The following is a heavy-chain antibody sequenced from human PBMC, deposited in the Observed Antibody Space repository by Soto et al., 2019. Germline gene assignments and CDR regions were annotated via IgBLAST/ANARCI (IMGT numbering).Heavy chain of an antibody. CDR2: IYYSGST. CDR1: GGSISSGGYY. J-gene: IGHJ5*02. CDR3: ARDRGYSGYGRFDP. Sequence: QVQLQESGPGLVKPSQTLSLTCTVSGGSISSGGYYWSWIRQHPGKGLEWIGYIYYSGSTYYNPSLRGRVTISVDTSRNQFSLKLRSVTAADTAVYYCARDRGYSGYGRFDPWGQGTLVTVSS. D-gene: IGHD5-12*01. V-gene: IGHV4-31*03.